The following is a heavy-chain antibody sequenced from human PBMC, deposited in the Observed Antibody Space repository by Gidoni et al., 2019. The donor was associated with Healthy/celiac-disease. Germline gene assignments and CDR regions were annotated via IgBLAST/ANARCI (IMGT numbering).Heavy chain of an antibody. CDR1: GFTFSSYG. CDR2: IWYDGSNK. CDR3: ARETHYDFWSGPTMDV. Sequence: QVQLVESGGGVVQPGRSLRLSCAASGFTFSSYGMHWVRQAPGKGLEWVAVIWYDGSNKYYADSVKGRFTISRDNSKNTLYLQMNSLRAEDTAVYYCARETHYDFWSGPTMDVWGQGTTVTVSS. V-gene: IGHV3-33*01. J-gene: IGHJ6*02. D-gene: IGHD3-3*01.